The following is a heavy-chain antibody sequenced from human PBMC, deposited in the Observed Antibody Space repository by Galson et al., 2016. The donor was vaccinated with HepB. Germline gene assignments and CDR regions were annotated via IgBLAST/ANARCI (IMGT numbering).Heavy chain of an antibody. V-gene: IGHV3-21*01. Sequence: SLRLSCAASRFTFSTYSMNWVRQAPGKGLEWVSSISSSSSNIFYADSVKGRFTISRDNAKNSLHLQMNSLRAEDTAVYYCARDRSYGDYEDYYFDYWGQGTLVTVSS. J-gene: IGHJ4*02. D-gene: IGHD4-17*01. CDR3: ARDRSYGDYEDYYFDY. CDR2: ISSSSSNI. CDR1: RFTFSTYS.